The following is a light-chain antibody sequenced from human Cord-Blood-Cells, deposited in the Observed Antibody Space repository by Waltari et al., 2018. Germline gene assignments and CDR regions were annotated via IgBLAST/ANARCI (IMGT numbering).Light chain of an antibody. J-gene: IGKJ2*01. CDR2: WAS. CDR1: QSVLYSSNNKNY. V-gene: IGKV4-1*01. Sequence: DIVMTQSPDSLAVSLGERATINCKSSQSVLYSSNNKNYLACYQQKPGQPPRLLIYWASTRESGVPDRFSGSGSETDFTLTISSLQAEGVAVYYCQQYYSTPYTFGQGTKLEIK. CDR3: QQYYSTPYT.